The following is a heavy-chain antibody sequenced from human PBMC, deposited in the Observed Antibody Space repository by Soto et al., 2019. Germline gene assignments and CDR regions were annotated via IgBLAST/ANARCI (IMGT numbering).Heavy chain of an antibody. J-gene: IGHJ6*03. CDR2: ISSNGGST. CDR3: ARAAETSLYSDILGDYYMDV. Sequence: EVQLVESGGGLVQPGGSLRLSCAASGFTFSSYAMHWVRQAPGKGLEYVSAISSNGGSTYYANSVKGRFTISRDNSKKTLYLQMGSLRAEDMAVYYCARAAETSLYSDILGDYYMDVWGKGTTVTVSS. CDR1: GFTFSSYA. D-gene: IGHD3-9*01. V-gene: IGHV3-64*01.